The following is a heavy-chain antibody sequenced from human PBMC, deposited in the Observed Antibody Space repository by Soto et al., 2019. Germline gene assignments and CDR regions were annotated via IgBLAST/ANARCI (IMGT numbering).Heavy chain of an antibody. CDR3: ARGSAVGGNWFDS. CDR2: IKPDSGDT. V-gene: IGHV1-2*02. D-gene: IGHD6-19*01. J-gene: IGHJ5*01. Sequence: ASVKVSCKASGYTFTACYIHWVRQAPGQGLECMGWIKPDSGDTGYTQKFQGRVTMTRDTSISTAYMELNSLRSADTAIYYCARGSAVGGNWFDSWGQGTLVTVSS. CDR1: GYTFTACY.